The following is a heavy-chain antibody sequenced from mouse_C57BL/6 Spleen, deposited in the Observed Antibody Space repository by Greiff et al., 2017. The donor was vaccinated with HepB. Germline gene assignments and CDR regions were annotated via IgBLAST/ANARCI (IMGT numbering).Heavy chain of an antibody. CDR1: GFTFSSYA. V-gene: IGHV5-9-1*02. CDR2: ISSGGDYI. D-gene: IGHD1-1*01. CDR3: TRTPNYYGSSSYWYFDV. Sequence: DVMLVESGEGLVKPGGSLKLSCAASGFTFSSYAMSWVRQTPEKRLEWVAYISSGGDYIYYADTVKGRFTISRDNARNTLYLQMSSLKSEDTAMYYCTRTPNYYGSSSYWYFDVWGTGTTVTVSS. J-gene: IGHJ1*03.